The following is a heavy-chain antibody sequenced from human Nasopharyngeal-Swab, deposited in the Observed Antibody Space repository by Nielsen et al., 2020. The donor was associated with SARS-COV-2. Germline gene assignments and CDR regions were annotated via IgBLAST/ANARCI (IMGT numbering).Heavy chain of an antibody. V-gene: IGHV1-18*01. CDR2: ISAYNADT. J-gene: IGHJ4*02. CDR1: GYSFRSYG. D-gene: IGHD3-3*01. CDR3: ARDIEEWLVIPSLSFDN. Sequence: ASVKVSCKASGYSFRSYGINWVRQAPGQGLEWMGWISAYNADTNYAQRFEDRVSMTTDTSTSTAYMELRSLRSDDTAVYYCARDIEEWLVIPSLSFDNWGQGTLVTVSS.